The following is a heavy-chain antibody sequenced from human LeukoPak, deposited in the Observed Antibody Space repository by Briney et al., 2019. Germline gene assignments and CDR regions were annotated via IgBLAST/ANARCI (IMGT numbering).Heavy chain of an antibody. CDR2: INHSGST. CDR3: ARHFHVWGSYRLPHAFDI. CDR1: GGSFSGYY. D-gene: IGHD3-16*02. J-gene: IGHJ3*02. Sequence: SETLSLTCAVYGGSFSGYYWSWIRQPPGKGLEWIGEINHSGSTNYNPSPKSRVTISVDTSKNQFSLKLSSVTAADTAVYYCARHFHVWGSYRLPHAFDIWGQGTMVTVSS. V-gene: IGHV4-34*01.